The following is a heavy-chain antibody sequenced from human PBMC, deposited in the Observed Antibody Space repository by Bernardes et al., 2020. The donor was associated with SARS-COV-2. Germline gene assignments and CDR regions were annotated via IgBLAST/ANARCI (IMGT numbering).Heavy chain of an antibody. J-gene: IGHJ6*02. D-gene: IGHD3-16*01. CDR3: TRGGFVGEMSTWGY. CDR1: GFTFNNYW. V-gene: IGHV3-74*01. CDR2: IHGDGSST. Sequence: GGSRRLSCAASGFTFNNYWMHWVRQAPGKGLVWVSRIHGDGSSTSYADSVKGRFTISRDNAKNTVYLQMNSLRVEDTAVYYCTRGGFVGEMSTWGYWGQGTTVTVSS.